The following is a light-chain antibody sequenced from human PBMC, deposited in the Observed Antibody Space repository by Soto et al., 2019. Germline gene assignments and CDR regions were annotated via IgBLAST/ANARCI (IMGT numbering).Light chain of an antibody. CDR3: QQYNSYSEA. V-gene: IGKV1-5*03. CDR2: KAS. J-gene: IGKJ1*01. CDR1: QSINSW. Sequence: DIQMTQSPSTLSASVGDRVTITCRASQSINSWLAWYQQKPGKAPKLLIYKASSLESGVPSRFSGSGSGTEFTLTISSLQSDDFATYYCQQYNSYSEAFGQGTKVELK.